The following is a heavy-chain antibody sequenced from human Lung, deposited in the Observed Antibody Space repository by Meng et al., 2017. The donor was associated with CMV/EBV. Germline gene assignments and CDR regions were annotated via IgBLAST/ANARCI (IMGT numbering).Heavy chain of an antibody. CDR2: ISATGDTI. V-gene: IGHV3-48*04. D-gene: IGHD2/OR15-2a*01. Sequence: ESXKISXAGSGFTFRSYGMSWVRQAPGRGLEWISYISATGDTIHYADSVKGRFTVSRDNTKSSVYLRMNSLGAEDTAVYYCARDRDTHYCYSDSCYGLAYWGQGXLVTVSS. CDR3: ARDRDTHYCYSDSCYGLAY. CDR1: GFTFRSYG. J-gene: IGHJ4*02.